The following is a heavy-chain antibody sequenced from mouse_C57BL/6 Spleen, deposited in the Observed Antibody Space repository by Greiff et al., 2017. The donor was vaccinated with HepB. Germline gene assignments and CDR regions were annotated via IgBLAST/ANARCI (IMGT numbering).Heavy chain of an antibody. D-gene: IGHD1-1*01. CDR1: GYTFTSYW. CDR2: IYPGSGST. Sequence: QVQLQQPGAELVKPGASVKMSCKASGYTFTSYWITWVKQRPGQGLEWIGDIYPGSGSTNYNEKFKSKATLTVDTSSSTAYMQLSSLTSEDSAVYYCARGYYGSSYRYFDYWGKGTTLTVSS. J-gene: IGHJ2*01. CDR3: ARGYYGSSYRYFDY. V-gene: IGHV1-55*01.